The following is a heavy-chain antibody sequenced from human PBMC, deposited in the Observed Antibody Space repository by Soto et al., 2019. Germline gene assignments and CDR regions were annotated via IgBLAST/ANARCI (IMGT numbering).Heavy chain of an antibody. J-gene: IGHJ6*03. CDR1: GFTFSSYG. CDR3: ASGSPLYGPRYMDV. D-gene: IGHD4-17*01. V-gene: IGHV3-33*01. CDR2: IWYDGSNK. Sequence: QVQLVESGGGVVQPGRSLRLSCAASGFTFSSYGMHWVRQAPGKGLEWVAVIWYDGSNKYYADSVKGRFTISRNNSQNMQYLQQNSLRAEDTAVYYCASGSPLYGPRYMDVWGKGTTVTVSS.